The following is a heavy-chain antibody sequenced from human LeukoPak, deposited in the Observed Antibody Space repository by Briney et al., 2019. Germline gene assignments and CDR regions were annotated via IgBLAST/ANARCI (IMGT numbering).Heavy chain of an antibody. CDR2: MFPDGRT. V-gene: IGHV3-53*01. CDR1: GFSVNDNY. CDR3: ARTNPVYGDYDY. J-gene: IGHJ4*02. Sequence: GGSLRLSCAVSGFSVNDNYMSWVRQAPGKGLQWDSVMFPDGRTYYPDSVKGRFTISRDLARNTLLLQMHSLRADDTAVHYCARTNPVYGDYDYWGQGTLVTVSS. D-gene: IGHD4-17*01.